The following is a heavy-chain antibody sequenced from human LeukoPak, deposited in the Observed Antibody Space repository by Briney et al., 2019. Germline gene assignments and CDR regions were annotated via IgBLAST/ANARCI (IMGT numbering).Heavy chain of an antibody. CDR3: EYGELQRDY. CDR2: IIPIFGTA. V-gene: IGHV1-69*13. Sequence: SVKVSCKASGYTFTTYGISWVRQAPGQGLEWMGGIIPIFGTANYAQKFQGRVTITADESTSTAYMELSSLRSEDTAVYYCEYGELQRDYWGQGTLVTVSS. CDR1: GYTFTTYG. D-gene: IGHD4-17*01. J-gene: IGHJ4*02.